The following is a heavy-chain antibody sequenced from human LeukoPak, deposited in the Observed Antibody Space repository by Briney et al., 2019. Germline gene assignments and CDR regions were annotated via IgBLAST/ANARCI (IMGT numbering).Heavy chain of an antibody. D-gene: IGHD2-8*01. V-gene: IGHV1-18*01. CDR3: AIPGYCTNGVCYAAFDY. J-gene: IGHJ4*02. Sequence: ASVKVSCKASGYTFTSYGISWVRQAPGQGLEWMGWISAYNGNTNYAQKLQGRVTMTTDTSTSIAYMELRSLRSDDTAVYYCAIPGYCTNGVCYAAFDYWGQGTLVTVSS. CDR2: ISAYNGNT. CDR1: GYTFTSYG.